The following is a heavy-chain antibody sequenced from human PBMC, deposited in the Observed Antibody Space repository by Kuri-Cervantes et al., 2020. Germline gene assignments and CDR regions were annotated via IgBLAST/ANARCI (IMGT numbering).Heavy chain of an antibody. Sequence: GGSLRLSCVASGFTFSSYGMHWVRQAPGKGLEWVAVISYDGSNKYYADFVKGRFTISRDNSKHTLYLQMNSLRAEDTAVYYCAKDWGSTSEVDYWGQGTLVTVSS. CDR1: GFTFSSYG. CDR3: AKDWGSTSEVDY. CDR2: ISYDGSNK. D-gene: IGHD2-2*01. V-gene: IGHV3-30*18. J-gene: IGHJ4*02.